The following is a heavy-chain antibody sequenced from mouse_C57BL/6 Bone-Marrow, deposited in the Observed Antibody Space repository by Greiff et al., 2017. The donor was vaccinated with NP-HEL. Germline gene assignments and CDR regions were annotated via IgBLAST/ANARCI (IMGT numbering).Heavy chain of an antibody. V-gene: IGHV5-4*01. CDR3: ARERWFYAMDY. Sequence: DVHLVESGGGLVKPGGSLKLSCAASGFTFSSYAMSWVRQTPEKRLEWVATISDGGSYTYYPDNVKGRFTISRDNAKNNLYLQMSHLKSEDTAMYYCARERWFYAMDYWGQGTSVTVSS. J-gene: IGHJ4*01. CDR1: GFTFSSYA. CDR2: ISDGGSYT. D-gene: IGHD1-1*02.